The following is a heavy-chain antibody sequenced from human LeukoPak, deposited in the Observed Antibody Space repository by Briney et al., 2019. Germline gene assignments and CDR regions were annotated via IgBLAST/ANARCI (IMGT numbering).Heavy chain of an antibody. CDR3: ARVKSVTMVRGVKTQSFDY. J-gene: IGHJ4*02. CDR1: GGSISSYY. CDR2: IYSGGSS. Sequence: SETLSLTCTVSGGSISSYYWSWIRQPPGKGLEWIGSIYSGGSSYYNPSLKSRVTISVDTSNNQFSLKVNSVTAADTAVYYCARVKSVTMVRGVKTQSFDYWGQGTLVTVSS. D-gene: IGHD3-10*01. V-gene: IGHV4-59*12.